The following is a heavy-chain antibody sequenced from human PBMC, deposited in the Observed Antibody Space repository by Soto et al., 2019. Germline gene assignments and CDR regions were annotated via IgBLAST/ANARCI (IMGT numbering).Heavy chain of an antibody. V-gene: IGHV3-15*01. J-gene: IGHJ5*02. CDR2: IKEDGSQQ. Sequence: PGGSLRLSCRASGFTLGNDWMSWVRQAPGKGLEWVANIKEDGSQQYYAAPVKGRFTISRDDSKNTLYLQMNSLKTEDTAVYYCTRLPPRELPFVPWGQGTLVTVSS. D-gene: IGHD1-7*01. CDR3: TRLPPRELPFVP. CDR1: GFTLGNDW.